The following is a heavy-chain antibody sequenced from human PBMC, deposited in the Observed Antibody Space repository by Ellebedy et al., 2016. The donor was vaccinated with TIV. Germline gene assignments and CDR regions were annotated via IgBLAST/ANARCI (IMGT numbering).Heavy chain of an antibody. V-gene: IGHV1-18*01. CDR2: ISTYNDNT. CDR3: ARVMIRGDLTDY. CDR1: GYPFTSQG. Sequence: AASVKVSCKASGYPFTSQGITWVRQAPGQGLEWVGWISTYNDNTKYAENLQGRVTMTTDTSTATAYMELRGLRSDDTAIYYCARVMIRGDLTDYWGQGTLVTVSS. J-gene: IGHJ4*02. D-gene: IGHD3-10*01.